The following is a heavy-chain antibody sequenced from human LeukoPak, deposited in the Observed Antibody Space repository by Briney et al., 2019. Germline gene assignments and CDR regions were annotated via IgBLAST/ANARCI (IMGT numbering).Heavy chain of an antibody. Sequence: GGSLRLSCAASGFTFSSYSMNWVRQAPGKGLEWVSSISSSSSYIYYADSVKGRFTISRDNAKNSLYLQMNSLRAEDTAVYYCARDIAAAGDFDYWGQGTLVIVSS. CDR3: ARDIAAAGDFDY. CDR1: GFTFSSYS. J-gene: IGHJ4*02. V-gene: IGHV3-21*01. CDR2: ISSSSSYI. D-gene: IGHD6-13*01.